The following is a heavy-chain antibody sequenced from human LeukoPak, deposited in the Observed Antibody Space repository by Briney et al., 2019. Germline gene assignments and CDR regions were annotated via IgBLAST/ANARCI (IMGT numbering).Heavy chain of an antibody. CDR3: ARDQLLGYYYYYYMDV. Sequence: PGGSLRLSCAASGFTFSSYSMNWVRQPPGKGLEWIGEINHSGSTNYNPSLKSRVTISVDTSKNQFSLKLSSVTAADTAVYYCARDQLLGYYYYYYMDVWGKGTTVTVSS. CDR1: GFTFSSYS. V-gene: IGHV4-34*01. D-gene: IGHD2-2*01. CDR2: INHSGST. J-gene: IGHJ6*03.